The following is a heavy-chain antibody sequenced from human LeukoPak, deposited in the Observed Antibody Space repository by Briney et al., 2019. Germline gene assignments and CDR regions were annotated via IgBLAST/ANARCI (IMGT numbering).Heavy chain of an antibody. D-gene: IGHD3-16*02. CDR2: IKSKTDGGTT. CDR3: TTGVITFGGVIADY. J-gene: IGHJ4*02. CDR1: GFTFSNAW. Sequence: GGSLRLSCAASGFTFSNAWMSWVRQAPGKGLEWVGRIKSKTDGGTTDYAAPVKGRFTISRDDSKNTLYLQMNSLKTEDTAVYYCTTGVITFGGVIADYWGQGTLVAVSS. V-gene: IGHV3-15*01.